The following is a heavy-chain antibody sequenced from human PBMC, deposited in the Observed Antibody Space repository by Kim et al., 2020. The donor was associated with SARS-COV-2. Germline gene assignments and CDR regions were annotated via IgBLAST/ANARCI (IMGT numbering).Heavy chain of an antibody. J-gene: IGHJ4*02. CDR2: ISYGGST. V-gene: IGHV4-59*01. Sequence: SETLSLTCSISGGSTGRYFWTWIRQPPGKGPEWIGHISYGGSTNSNPALKSRVTLSVDASKNQISLKMTAVTAADTAVYYCARDSGSSGNSYYFDSWGQG. D-gene: IGHD3-10*01. CDR3: ARDSGSSGNSYYFDS. CDR1: GGSTGRYF.